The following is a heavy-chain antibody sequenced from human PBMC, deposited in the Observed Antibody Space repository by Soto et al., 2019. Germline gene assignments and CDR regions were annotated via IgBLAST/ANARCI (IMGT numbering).Heavy chain of an antibody. V-gene: IGHV4-39*01. CDR2: IYYGVST. J-gene: IGHJ6*02. Sequence: KSSETRFLTYTGSPGSVTIGSFYWAWIRQPPGKGLEWLGSIYYGVSTHYNLSLKSRVSISVDTSKNQFSLKLTSVTAADTAVYYCARQRTGETRYVDWSTSKYYSAMDFWGQGTTVTVSS. CDR3: ARQRTGETRYVDWSTSKYYSAMDF. D-gene: IGHD3-9*01. CDR1: PGSVTIGSFY.